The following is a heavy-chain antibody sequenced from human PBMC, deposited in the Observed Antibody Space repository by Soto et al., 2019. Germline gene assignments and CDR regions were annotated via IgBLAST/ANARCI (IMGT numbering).Heavy chain of an antibody. CDR2: IYYSGSA. J-gene: IGHJ3*02. D-gene: IGHD3-16*02. Sequence: QVQLQESGPGLVKSSQTLTLTCSVSGGSISSDNYFWSWIRQPPGKGLEWIGYIYYSGSAHYNPSLKSRFTISVDTSKNQFSLDLFSVTAADTAMYYCAREVIPAATLGSDAFDIWGQGTMVTVSS. CDR1: GGSISSDNYF. V-gene: IGHV4-30-4*01. CDR3: AREVIPAATLGSDAFDI.